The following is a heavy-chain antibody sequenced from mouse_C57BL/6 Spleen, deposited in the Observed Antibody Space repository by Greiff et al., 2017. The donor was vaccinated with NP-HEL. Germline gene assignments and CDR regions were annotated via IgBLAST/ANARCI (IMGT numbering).Heavy chain of an antibody. D-gene: IGHD4-1*01. Sequence: EVKLQESGPELVKPGASVKISCKASGYSFTGYYMNWVKQSPEKSLEWIGEINPSTGGTTYNQKFKAKATLTVDKSSSTAYMQLKSLTSEDSAVYYCARRTGTRFAYWGQGTLVTVSA. CDR3: ARRTGTRFAY. CDR2: INPSTGGT. V-gene: IGHV1-42*01. CDR1: GYSFTGYY. J-gene: IGHJ3*01.